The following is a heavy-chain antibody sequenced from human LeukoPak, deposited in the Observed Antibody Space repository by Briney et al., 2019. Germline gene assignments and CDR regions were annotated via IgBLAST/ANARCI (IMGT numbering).Heavy chain of an antibody. J-gene: IGHJ5*02. CDR1: SHY. V-gene: IGHV4-39*01. Sequence: SHYWMSWIRQPPGKGLEWIGSIYYSGSTYYNPSLKSRVTISVDTSKNQFSLKLSSVTAADTAVYYCASLRGITMVRGVSAPWGQGTLVTVSS. CDR3: ASLRGITMVRGVSAP. CDR2: IYYSGST. D-gene: IGHD3-10*01.